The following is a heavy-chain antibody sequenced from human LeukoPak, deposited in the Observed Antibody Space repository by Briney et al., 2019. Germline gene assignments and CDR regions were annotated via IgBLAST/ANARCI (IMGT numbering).Heavy chain of an antibody. Sequence: HPGGSLRLSCATSGFNFDNYAMAWVRQTPGRGLEWVSTISASGREAYYVDSLRGRFTISRDNSKDTLYLQVNSLRLEDTAIYYCARTLSVALVILDRWGQGTRVTVSS. V-gene: IGHV3-23*01. CDR3: ARTLSVALVILDR. J-gene: IGHJ4*02. CDR2: ISASGREA. D-gene: IGHD1-1*01. CDR1: GFNFDNYA.